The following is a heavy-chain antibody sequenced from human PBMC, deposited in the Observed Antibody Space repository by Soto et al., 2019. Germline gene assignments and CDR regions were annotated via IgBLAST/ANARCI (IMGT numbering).Heavy chain of an antibody. J-gene: IGHJ4*02. V-gene: IGHV3-33*01. Sequence: QVQLVQSGGGVVQPGRSLRLSCSASGFTFADYGIHWVRQTPGKGLEWVAVIWIGGINIGYRDSVKGRFTISRDDAKKMVYLQMDDLRVEDTAVYYCVGDEIQRWLYVGSFACWGQGALVTVSS. D-gene: IGHD3-22*01. CDR1: GFTFADYG. CDR3: VGDEIQRWLYVGSFAC. CDR2: IWIGGINI.